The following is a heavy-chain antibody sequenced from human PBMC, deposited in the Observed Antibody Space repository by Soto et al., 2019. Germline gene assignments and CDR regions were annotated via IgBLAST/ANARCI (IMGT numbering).Heavy chain of an antibody. CDR2: IRGFSPYT. CDR1: GFTFRTYT. CDR3: ARDRGYDAHDYYYNAMDV. V-gene: IGHV3-21*01. Sequence: PGGSLRLSCISSGFTFRTYTMNWVRQSPGKGLEWVSGIRGFSPYTFYAESVKGRFTISRDNAKNSLYLQMNSLGAEDTAVYYCARDRGYDAHDYYYNAMDVWGKGTTVTVS. D-gene: IGHD2-15*01. J-gene: IGHJ6*03.